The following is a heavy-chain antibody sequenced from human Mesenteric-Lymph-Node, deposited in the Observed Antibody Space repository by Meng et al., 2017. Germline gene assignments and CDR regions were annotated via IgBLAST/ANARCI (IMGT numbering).Heavy chain of an antibody. CDR1: GGTFSSYA. D-gene: IGHD6-19*01. CDR3: ARNPSTYSSGWYFDY. CDR2: FIPIFGTA. V-gene: IGHV1-69*13. J-gene: IGHJ4*02. Sequence: SVKVSCKASGGTFSSYAISWVRQAPGQGLEWMGGFIPIFGTANYAQKFQGRVTITADESTSTAYMELSSLRSEDTAVYYCARNPSTYSSGWYFDYWGQGTLVTVSS.